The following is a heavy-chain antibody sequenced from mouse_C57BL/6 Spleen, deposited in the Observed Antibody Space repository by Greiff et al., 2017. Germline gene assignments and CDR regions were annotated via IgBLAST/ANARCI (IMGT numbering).Heavy chain of an antibody. CDR2: IYPSDSET. J-gene: IGHJ3*01. D-gene: IGHD2-3*01. V-gene: IGHV1-61*01. Sequence: QVQLQQPGAELVRPGSSVKLSCKASGYTFTSYWMDWVKQRPGQGLEWIGNIYPSDSETHYNQKFKDKATLTVDKSSSTASLQLSSLTSADSAVYYCARGDGYPFAYWGQGTLVTVSA. CDR3: ARGDGYPFAY. CDR1: GYTFTSYW.